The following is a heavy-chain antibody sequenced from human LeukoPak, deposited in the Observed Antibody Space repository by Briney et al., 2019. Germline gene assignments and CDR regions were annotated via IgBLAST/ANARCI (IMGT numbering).Heavy chain of an antibody. Sequence: GGSLRLSCAASAFTFNTYWMTWVRQAPGKGLEWVASINEDGSEKHYVDSVEGRFTISRDNTKDYLYLQMNSLRAEDTAVYYCARLPRNGFFVDWGQGALVTVSS. J-gene: IGHJ4*02. CDR2: INEDGSEK. CDR1: AFTFNTYW. V-gene: IGHV3-7*01. CDR3: ARLPRNGFFVD. D-gene: IGHD2-8*01.